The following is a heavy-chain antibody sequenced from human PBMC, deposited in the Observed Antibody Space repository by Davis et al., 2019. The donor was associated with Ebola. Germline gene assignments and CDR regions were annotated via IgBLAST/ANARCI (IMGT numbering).Heavy chain of an antibody. D-gene: IGHD2-2*01. J-gene: IGHJ4*02. V-gene: IGHV4-4*07. CDR1: GGSISSYY. CDR3: AREGAGDDIVVVPAAILY. Sequence: SETLSLACTVSGGSISSYYWSWIRQPAGKGLEWIGRIYPSGSTNYNPSLKRRVTMSVDTSKNQIPLKLSSVTAADTAVYYCAREGAGDDIVVVPAAILYWGQGTLVTVSS. CDR2: IYPSGST.